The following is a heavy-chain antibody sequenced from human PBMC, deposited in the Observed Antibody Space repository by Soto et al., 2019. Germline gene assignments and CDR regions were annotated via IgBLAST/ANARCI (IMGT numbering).Heavy chain of an antibody. Sequence: QVQLQESGPGLVKPSQTLSLTCTVSGGSISSGGYYWSWIRQHPGKGLEWIGYIYYSGSTYYNPSLKSRVTISVDTSKNQFSLKLSSVTAADTAVYYCASLYDSSGYYYGNYFDYWGQGTLVTVSS. CDR2: IYYSGST. J-gene: IGHJ4*02. CDR1: GGSISSGGYY. CDR3: ASLYDSSGYYYGNYFDY. V-gene: IGHV4-31*03. D-gene: IGHD3-22*01.